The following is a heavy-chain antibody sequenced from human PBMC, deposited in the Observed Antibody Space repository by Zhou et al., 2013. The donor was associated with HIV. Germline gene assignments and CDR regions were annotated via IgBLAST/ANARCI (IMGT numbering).Heavy chain of an antibody. J-gene: IGHJ4*02. CDR1: GNTFTDYY. CDR3: ASGAYPGVTIHYFDY. Sequence: QVQLVQSGAEVKEPGASMKVSCKASGNTFTDYYIHWVRQAPGQGLEWMGWINPNSGDTKSAQNFQGRVTMTRDTSISTAYMELSRLRSDDTAVYYCASGAYPGVTIHYFDYWGQGTLVTVSS. V-gene: IGHV1-2*02. CDR2: INPNSGDT. D-gene: IGHD5-18*01.